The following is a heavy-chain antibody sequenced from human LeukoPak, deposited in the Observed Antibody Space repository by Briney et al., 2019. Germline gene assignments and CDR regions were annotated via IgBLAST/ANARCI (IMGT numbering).Heavy chain of an antibody. D-gene: IGHD3-9*01. CDR3: ARDGGEYYDILTGYYKDYYYGMDV. J-gene: IGHJ6*02. V-gene: IGHV3-13*04. CDR2: IDTAGGT. Sequence: QAGGSLRLSCAASGFTFSSYDMHWVRQTTGKGLEWVSAIDTAGGTYYPDSVRGRFTISRDNAKNSLYLQMNSLRAEDTAVYYCARDGGEYYDILTGYYKDYYYGMDVWGQGTTVTVSS. CDR1: GFTFSSYD.